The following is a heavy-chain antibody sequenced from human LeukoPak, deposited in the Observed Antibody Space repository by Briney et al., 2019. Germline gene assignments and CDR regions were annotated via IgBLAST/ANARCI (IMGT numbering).Heavy chain of an antibody. J-gene: IGHJ6*03. Sequence: PGGSLRLSCAVSEFTFSTSWMHWVRQVPGKGLVWVSRINGDGSSTSYADSVKGRFTISRDNAKNTLYLQMNSLRAEDTAIYYCAKNGDRGAYCTGGTCYPYFYYYMDVWGKGTTVTI. V-gene: IGHV3-74*01. CDR1: EFTFSTSW. CDR3: AKNGDRGAYCTGGTCYPYFYYYMDV. CDR2: INGDGSST. D-gene: IGHD2-15*01.